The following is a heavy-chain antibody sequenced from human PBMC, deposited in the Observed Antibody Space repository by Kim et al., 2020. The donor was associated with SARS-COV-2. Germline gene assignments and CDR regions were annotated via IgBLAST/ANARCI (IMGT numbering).Heavy chain of an antibody. J-gene: IGHJ4*02. Sequence: GGSLRLSCAASGFTFSSYSMNWVRQAPGKGLEWVSSISSSSSYIYYADSVKGRFTISRDNAKNSLYLQMNSLRAEDTAVYYCARATTPYSGSYPSFGYWGQGTLVTVSS. V-gene: IGHV3-21*01. CDR3: ARATTPYSGSYPSFGY. CDR2: ISSSSSYI. CDR1: GFTFSSYS. D-gene: IGHD1-26*01.